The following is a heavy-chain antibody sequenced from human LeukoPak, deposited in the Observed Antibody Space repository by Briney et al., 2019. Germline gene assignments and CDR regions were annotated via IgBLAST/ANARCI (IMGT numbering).Heavy chain of an antibody. Sequence: ASVKVSCKVSGYTLTELSMHWVRQAPGKGLEWMGGFDPEDGETIYAQKFQGRVTMTEDTSTDTAYMELSSLRSEDTAVYYCATVVDTAMVTRWFDPRGQGTLVTVSS. J-gene: IGHJ5*02. CDR3: ATVVDTAMVTRWFDP. V-gene: IGHV1-24*01. CDR1: GYTLTELS. CDR2: FDPEDGET. D-gene: IGHD5-18*01.